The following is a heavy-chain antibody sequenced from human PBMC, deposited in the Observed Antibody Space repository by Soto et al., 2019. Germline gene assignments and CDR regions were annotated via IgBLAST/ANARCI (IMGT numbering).Heavy chain of an antibody. CDR3: AKEVSVVAATWAYYYYMDV. CDR1: GFTFDDYA. CDR2: ISWNSGSI. Sequence: EVQLVESGGGLVQPGRSLRLSCAASGFTFDDYAMHWVRQAPGKGLEWVSGISWNSGSIGYADSVKGRFTISRDNAKNSLYLQMNSLRAEDTALYYCAKEVSVVAATWAYYYYMDVWGKGTTVTVSS. J-gene: IGHJ6*03. V-gene: IGHV3-9*01. D-gene: IGHD2-15*01.